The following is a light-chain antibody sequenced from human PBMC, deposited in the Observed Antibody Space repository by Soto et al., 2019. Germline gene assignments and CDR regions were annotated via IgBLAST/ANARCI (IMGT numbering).Light chain of an antibody. CDR1: QSVSSW. CDR3: QPYNTYWT. Sequence: DIQMTQSPSTLSASVGDRVTITCRASQSVSSWLAWYQQKSGKAPKLLISKASTLESGVPSRFSGSGSGPEFTLTISILQRDDFATYYCQPYNTYWTFGQGTKVEIK. CDR2: KAS. V-gene: IGKV1-5*03. J-gene: IGKJ1*01.